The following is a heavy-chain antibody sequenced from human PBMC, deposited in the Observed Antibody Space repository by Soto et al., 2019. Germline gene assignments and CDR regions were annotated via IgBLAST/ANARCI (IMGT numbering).Heavy chain of an antibody. J-gene: IGHJ6*02. CDR2: LNPAGSGA. CDR3: VRRTKQWPGVDL. V-gene: IGHV3-74*01. Sequence: EVQLVESGGGLVQPGGSLRLSWGASGFTFSDYCMHLVRQGPGMGLACVARLNPAGSGADYADSGKGRFTVSRYNAKSTLYLKMRSLRVEDTGIYYCVRRTKQWPGVDLWGQGTTVTAS. D-gene: IGHD6-19*01. CDR1: GFTFSDYC.